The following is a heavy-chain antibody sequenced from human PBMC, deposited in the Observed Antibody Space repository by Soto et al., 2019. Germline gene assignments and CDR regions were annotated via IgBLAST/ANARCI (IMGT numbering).Heavy chain of an antibody. CDR1: GGSISSYY. CDR2: IYYSGST. J-gene: IGHJ5*02. D-gene: IGHD2-15*01. V-gene: IGHV4-59*01. Sequence: SETLSLTCTVSGGSISSYYWSWIRQPPGKGLEWIGYIYYSGSTNYNPSLKSRVTISVDTSNNQFSLKLSSVTAADTAVYYCARESSGYCSGGSCYNWFDPWGQGTLVTVSS. CDR3: ARESSGYCSGGSCYNWFDP.